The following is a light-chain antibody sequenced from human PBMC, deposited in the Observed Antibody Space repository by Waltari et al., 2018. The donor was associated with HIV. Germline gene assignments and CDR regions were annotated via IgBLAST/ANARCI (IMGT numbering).Light chain of an antibody. CDR3: CSYAGTFTWV. CDR1: SSDVGGSNY. Sequence: QSALTQPRSVSGSPGQSVTISCPGTSSDVGGSNYFSWYQHHPGKAPKLMIWDVTKRPSGVPDRFSGSRSGNMASLTISGLQADDEADYYCCSYAGTFTWVFGGGTRLTVL. V-gene: IGLV2-11*01. CDR2: DVT. J-gene: IGLJ3*02.